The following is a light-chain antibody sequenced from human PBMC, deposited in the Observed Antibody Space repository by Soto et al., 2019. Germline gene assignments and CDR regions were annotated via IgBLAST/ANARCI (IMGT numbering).Light chain of an antibody. CDR3: QQCRNWTQT. J-gene: IGKJ4*02. CDR2: DAS. CDR1: QNVYNN. Sequence: EIVMTQSPATLSVSPGEGATLSCKASQNVYNNLAWYQQRPGQPPRLLIYDASTRATGISARFSGSGYGTEFTRTISSLQSEDFAVYFCQQCRNWTQTFGGGTKV. V-gene: IGKV3-15*01.